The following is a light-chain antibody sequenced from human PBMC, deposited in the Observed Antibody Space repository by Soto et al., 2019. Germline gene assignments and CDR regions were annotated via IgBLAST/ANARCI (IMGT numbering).Light chain of an antibody. J-gene: IGLJ2*01. CDR2: GNS. Sequence: QSVLTQPPSVSGAPGQRVTISCTGSSSNIGAGYDVHWYQHLPGTAPKLLIYGNSNRPSGVPDRFSGSKSGTSASLAITGLQAEDEADYYCQSYDSSLSGHVVFGGGTKLT. V-gene: IGLV1-40*01. CDR1: SSNIGAGYD. CDR3: QSYDSSLSGHVV.